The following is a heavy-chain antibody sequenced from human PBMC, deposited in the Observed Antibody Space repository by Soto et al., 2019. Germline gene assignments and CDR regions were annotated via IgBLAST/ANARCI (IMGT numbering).Heavy chain of an antibody. CDR2: INHSGST. V-gene: IGHV4-34*01. CDR1: GGSFSGYY. Sequence: ASETLSLTCAVYGGSFSGYYWSWIRQPPGKGLEWIGEINHSGSTNYNPSLKSRVTISVDTSKNQFSLKLSSVTAAGTAVYYCARGPYGLDYWGQGTLVTVPS. J-gene: IGHJ4*02. D-gene: IGHD3-10*01. CDR3: ARGPYGLDY.